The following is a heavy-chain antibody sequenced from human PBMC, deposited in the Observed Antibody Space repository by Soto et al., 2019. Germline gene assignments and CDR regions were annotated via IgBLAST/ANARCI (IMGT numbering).Heavy chain of an antibody. CDR1: GYTFTSYG. J-gene: IGHJ4*02. CDR3: ARGDYDLRWGPGCDY. D-gene: IGHD3-22*01. CDR2: ISAYNGNT. Sequence: QVQLVQSGAEVKKPGASVKVSCKASGYTFTSYGISWVRQAPGQGLDWMGWISAYNGNTNYAQKLQGRVTMTTDTSTITAYMELRGVRSDDTAVYYCARGDYDLRWGPGCDYWGKGTLVTASS. V-gene: IGHV1-18*01.